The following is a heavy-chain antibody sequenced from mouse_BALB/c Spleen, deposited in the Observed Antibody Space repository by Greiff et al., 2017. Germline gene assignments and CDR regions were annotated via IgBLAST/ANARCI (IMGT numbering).Heavy chain of an antibody. J-gene: IGHJ3*01. CDR1: GFSLTSYG. V-gene: IGHV2-9*02. CDR2: IWAGGST. D-gene: IGHD2-1*01. Sequence: VHLVESGPGLVAPSQSLSITCTVSGFSLTSYGVHWVRQPPGKGLEWLGVIWAGGSTNYNSALMSRLSISKDNSKSQVFLKMNSLQTDDTAMYYCARGYGNYGGSWFAYWGQGTLVTVSA. CDR3: ARGYGNYGGSWFAY.